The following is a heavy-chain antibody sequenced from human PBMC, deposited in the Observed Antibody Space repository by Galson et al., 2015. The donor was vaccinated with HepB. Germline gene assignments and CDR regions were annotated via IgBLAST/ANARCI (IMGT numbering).Heavy chain of an antibody. J-gene: IGHJ4*02. V-gene: IGHV3-30*03. CDR1: GFTFSSYG. D-gene: IGHD6-6*01. CDR3: AALSDSSSSKPHDY. Sequence: SLRLSCAASGFTFSSYGMHWVRQAPGKGLEWVAVISYDGSNKYYADSVKGRFTNSRDNSKNTLYLQMNSLRAEDTAVYYCAALSDSSSSKPHDYWGQGTLVTVSS. CDR2: ISYDGSNK.